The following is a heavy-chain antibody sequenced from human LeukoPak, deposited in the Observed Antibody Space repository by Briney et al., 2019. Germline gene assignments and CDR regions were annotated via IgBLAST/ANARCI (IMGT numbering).Heavy chain of an antibody. D-gene: IGHD1-26*01. CDR1: GYTFTSYD. V-gene: IGHV1-8*03. Sequence: GASVKVSCKASGYTFTSYDINWVRQATGQGLEWMGWMNPNSGNTGYAQKFQGRVTITRNTSISTAYMELSSLRSEDTAVYYCARSPMYSGSYRFDYWGQGTLVTVSS. CDR3: ARSPMYSGSYRFDY. J-gene: IGHJ4*02. CDR2: MNPNSGNT.